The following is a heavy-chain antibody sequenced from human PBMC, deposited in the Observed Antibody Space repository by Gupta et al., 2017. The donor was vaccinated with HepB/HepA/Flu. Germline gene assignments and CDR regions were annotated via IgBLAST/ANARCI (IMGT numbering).Heavy chain of an antibody. V-gene: IGHV1-18*01. CDR1: GYIFRNYG. CDR2: ISAYNGRT. Sequence: QVQLVQSGAEVKNPGASVKLSCTADGYIFRNYGFTWVRQAPGQGLEWIGWISAYNGRTDYAQKLQGRVSMTTDPSTTTAYMELRSLRSDDTAVYYCGRWGPLYYYMDVWGKGTTVTVSS. CDR3: GRWGPLYYYMDV. J-gene: IGHJ6*03. D-gene: IGHD3-16*01.